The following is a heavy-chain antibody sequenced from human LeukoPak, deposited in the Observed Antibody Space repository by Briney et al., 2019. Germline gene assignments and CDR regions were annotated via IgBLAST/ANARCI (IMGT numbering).Heavy chain of an antibody. D-gene: IGHD3-22*01. CDR1: GASINNYY. CDR2: IYYYGST. CDR3: VRLRGSSGPIDH. Sequence: SETLSLTCTVSGASINNYYWSWIRQPPGKGLEWIGYIYYYGSTNYNPSLKSRVTVSVDTSENQFSLRLTSVTAADTAVYYCVRLRGSSGPIDHWGQGTLVTVSS. V-gene: IGHV4-59*01. J-gene: IGHJ4*02.